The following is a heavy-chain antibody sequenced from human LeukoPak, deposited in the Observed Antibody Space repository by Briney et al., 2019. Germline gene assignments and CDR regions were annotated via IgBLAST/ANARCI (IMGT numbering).Heavy chain of an antibody. CDR1: GYTFTDYY. D-gene: IGHD3-10*01. J-gene: IGHJ4*02. Sequence: SVKVSCKASGYTFTDYYMHWVRQAPGQGLEWMGWIYPNSGGTNYAQNFQGRVTMTRDTSISTAYMGLSRLRSDDTAVYFCARGRSDYYLDSWGQGTLVTVSS. V-gene: IGHV1-2*02. CDR3: ARGRSDYYLDS. CDR2: IYPNSGGT.